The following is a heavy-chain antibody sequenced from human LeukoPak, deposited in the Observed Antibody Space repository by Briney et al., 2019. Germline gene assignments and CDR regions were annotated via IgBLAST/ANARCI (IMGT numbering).Heavy chain of an antibody. V-gene: IGHV3-74*01. CDR2: IKTDGSST. CDR1: GFTFSSYW. Sequence: GGSLRLSCAASGFTFSSYWMHWVRQVPGKGLMWVSRIKTDGSSTSYADSVKGRFTISRDDAKNTLYLQMNSLRVEDTAVYYCARDFMYSISCAGCWGQGTLVTVSS. CDR3: ARDFMYSISCAGC. D-gene: IGHD6-13*01. J-gene: IGHJ4*02.